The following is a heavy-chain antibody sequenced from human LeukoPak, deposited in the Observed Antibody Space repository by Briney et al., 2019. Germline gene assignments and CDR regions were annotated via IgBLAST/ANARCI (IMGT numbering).Heavy chain of an antibody. J-gene: IGHJ4*02. Sequence: GGSLRLSCAASGFTFSSYAMSWVRQAPGKGLEWVSAISGSGGSTYYADSVKGRFTIPRDNSKNTLYLQMNSLRAEDTAVYYCAKDPGYSSGWFLWFDYWGQGTLVTVSS. CDR2: ISGSGGST. CDR3: AKDPGYSSGWFLWFDY. V-gene: IGHV3-23*01. D-gene: IGHD6-19*01. CDR1: GFTFSSYA.